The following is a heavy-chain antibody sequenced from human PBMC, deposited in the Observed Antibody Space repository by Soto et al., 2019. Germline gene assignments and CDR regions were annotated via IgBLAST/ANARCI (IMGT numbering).Heavy chain of an antibody. J-gene: IGHJ4*02. CDR2: MNPNSGNT. CDR1: GYTFTSYD. Sequence: GASLKVSCKASGYTFTSYDINWVRQATGQGLERMGWMNPNSGNTGYAQKFQGRVTMTRNTSISTAYMELSSLRSEGTAVNYCARPLNNDYFGYWGQGTLVTVSS. CDR3: ARPLNNDYFGY. V-gene: IGHV1-8*01.